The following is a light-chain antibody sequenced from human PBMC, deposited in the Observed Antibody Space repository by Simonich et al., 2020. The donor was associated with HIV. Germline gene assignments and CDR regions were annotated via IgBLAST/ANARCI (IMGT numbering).Light chain of an antibody. V-gene: IGKV4-1*01. CDR1: QSLLYSSNNKNY. J-gene: IGKJ4*01. Sequence: DIVMTQSPDSLAVSLGERATINCKSSQSLLYSSNNKNYLAWYQQKPGQPPKLLIYWAANRESGVPDRFSGSGSGTDVTLTISSLEPEDFAVYYCQQRSNWPLTFGGGTKVEIK. CDR2: WAA. CDR3: QQRSNWPLT.